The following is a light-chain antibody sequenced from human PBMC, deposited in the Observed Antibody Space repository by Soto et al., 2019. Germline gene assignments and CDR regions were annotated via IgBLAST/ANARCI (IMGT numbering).Light chain of an antibody. V-gene: IGLV1-44*01. CDR2: NNN. Sequence: QPVLTQPPSASGTPGQRVTISCSGSSSNFGSNPVNWYQQVPGAAPKLLIYNNNQRPSGVPDRFSGSKSGTSASLAISGLQSEDEADFYCATWDNSLNGQVFGGGTKLTVL. J-gene: IGLJ3*02. CDR3: ATWDNSLNGQV. CDR1: SSNFGSNP.